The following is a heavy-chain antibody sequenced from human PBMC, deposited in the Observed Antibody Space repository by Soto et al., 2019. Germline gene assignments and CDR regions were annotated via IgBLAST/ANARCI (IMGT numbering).Heavy chain of an antibody. CDR3: ARGQRALITYGPFDP. CDR2: FSGTGGYT. V-gene: IGHV3-23*01. J-gene: IGHJ5*02. D-gene: IGHD4-17*01. Sequence: GGSLRLSCAASGFTLSNYAMSWVRQAPGKGLEWVSTFSGTGGYTYYADSVKGRFTISRDDSKNTLFLHMNSLRAADTAVYYCARGQRALITYGPFDPWGQGPLVTVSS. CDR1: GFTLSNYA.